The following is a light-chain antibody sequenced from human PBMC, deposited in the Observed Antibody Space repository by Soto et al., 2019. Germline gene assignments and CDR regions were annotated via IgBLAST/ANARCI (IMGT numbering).Light chain of an antibody. V-gene: IGKV3-15*01. CDR3: QQYDNWPPYT. Sequence: EIVLTQSPGTLSLSPGERATLSCRASQSVRTNLAWYQQKPGQAPRLLLYGASTRATDIPARFSGSGSGTEFTLTISSLQSEDFAVYYCQQYDNWPPYTFGQGTKVDNK. CDR1: QSVRTN. J-gene: IGKJ1*01. CDR2: GAS.